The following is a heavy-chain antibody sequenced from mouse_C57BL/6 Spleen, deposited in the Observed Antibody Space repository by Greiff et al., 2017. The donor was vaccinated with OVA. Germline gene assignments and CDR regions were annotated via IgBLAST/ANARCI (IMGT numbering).Heavy chain of an antibody. CDR3: ARGQLITPAD. D-gene: IGHD2-4*01. J-gene: IGHJ3*01. Sequence: QVQLQQPGAELVKPGASVKLSCKASGYTFTRYWMQWVKQRPGQGLAWIGEIDPSDSYTNYNQKFKGKATLTVDTSSSTAYMQLSSLTSEDSAVYYCARGQLITPADWGQGTLVTVSA. CDR2: IDPSDSYT. CDR1: GYTFTRYW. V-gene: IGHV1-50*01.